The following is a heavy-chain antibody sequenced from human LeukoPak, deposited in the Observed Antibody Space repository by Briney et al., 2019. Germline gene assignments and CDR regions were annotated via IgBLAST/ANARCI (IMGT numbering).Heavy chain of an antibody. V-gene: IGHV4-31*03. CDR1: GGSISSGGYF. CDR3: AHGRTYYDFWSGYYTRWFDP. CDR2: IYYSGST. J-gene: IGHJ5*02. D-gene: IGHD3-3*01. Sequence: SETLSLTCTVSGGSISSGGYFWSWIRQHPGKGLEWIGYIYYSGSTYYNPSLKSRVTISVDTSKNQFSLKLSSVTAADTAVYYCAHGRTYYDFWSGYYTRWFDPWGQGTLVTVSS.